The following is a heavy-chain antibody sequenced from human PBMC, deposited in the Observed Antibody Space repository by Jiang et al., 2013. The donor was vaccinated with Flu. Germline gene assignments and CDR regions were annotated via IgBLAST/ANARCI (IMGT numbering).Heavy chain of an antibody. J-gene: IGHJ4*02. D-gene: IGHD3-3*02. CDR3: AKDLSFLEWFGDY. Sequence: VQLVESGGGVVQPGRSLRLSCAASGFTFSSYGMHWVRQAPGKGLEWVAVISYDGSNKYYADSVKGRFTISRDNSKNTLYLQMNSLRAEDTAVYYCAKDLSFLEWFGDYVGQGTLVTVSS. V-gene: IGHV3-30*18. CDR2: ISYDGSNK. CDR1: GFTFSSYG.